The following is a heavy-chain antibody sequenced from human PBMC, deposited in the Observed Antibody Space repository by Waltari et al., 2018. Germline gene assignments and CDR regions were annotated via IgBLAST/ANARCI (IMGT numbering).Heavy chain of an antibody. J-gene: IGHJ3*02. CDR3: ALTSGSHGGAFDI. CDR1: GFTFSSYA. CDR2: ISYDGSNK. V-gene: IGHV3-30-3*01. D-gene: IGHD1-26*01. Sequence: QVQLVESGGGVVQPGRSLRLSCAASGFTFSSYAMHWVRQAPGKGLECVAVISYDGSNKYYADSVKGRFTISRDNSKNTLYLQMNSLRAEDTAVYYCALTSGSHGGAFDIWGQGTMVTVSS.